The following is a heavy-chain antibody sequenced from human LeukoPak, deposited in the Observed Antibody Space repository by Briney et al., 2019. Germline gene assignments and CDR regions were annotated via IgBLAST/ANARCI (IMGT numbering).Heavy chain of an antibody. J-gene: IGHJ4*02. Sequence: GGSLRLSCAASGFTFSSYSMNWVRQAPGKGLEWVSSISSSSSYIYYADSVKGRFTISRDNAKNSQYLQMNSLRAEDTAVYYCARDYSGSYPIDYWGQGTLVTVSS. CDR1: GFTFSSYS. D-gene: IGHD1-26*01. CDR3: ARDYSGSYPIDY. V-gene: IGHV3-21*01. CDR2: ISSSSSYI.